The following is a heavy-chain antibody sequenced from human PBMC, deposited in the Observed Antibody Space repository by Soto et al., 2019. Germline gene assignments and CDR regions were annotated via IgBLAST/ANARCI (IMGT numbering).Heavy chain of an antibody. CDR3: AKDAYYYDSSSGY. J-gene: IGHJ4*02. V-gene: IGHV3-23*01. CDR2: IRDDGVTT. Sequence: GGSLRLSCTASGFNFNSNVMSWVRQAPGKGLEWLAIIRDDGVTTYYAASVKGRFTISRDNSMNTLYLQMNSLRAEDTAVYYCAKDAYYYDSSSGYWGQGTLVTVSS. D-gene: IGHD3-22*01. CDR1: GFNFNSNV.